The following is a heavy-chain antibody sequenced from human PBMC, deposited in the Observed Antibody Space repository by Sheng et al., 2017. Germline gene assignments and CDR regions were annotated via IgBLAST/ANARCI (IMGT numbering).Heavy chain of an antibody. CDR3: ANLPYYYGSGSSGY. D-gene: IGHD3-10*01. Sequence: QVQLVESGGGAVQPGRSLRLSCAASGFSFSSYSMHWVRQAPGKGLEWVAVISSDGSNKYYADPVKVRFTISRDNSMNTLYLQMNSLRVDDTAVYYCANLPYYYGSGSSGYWGRGTLVTAPQ. V-gene: IGHV3-30*04. CDR1: GFSFSSYS. CDR2: ISSDGSNK. J-gene: IGHJ4*02.